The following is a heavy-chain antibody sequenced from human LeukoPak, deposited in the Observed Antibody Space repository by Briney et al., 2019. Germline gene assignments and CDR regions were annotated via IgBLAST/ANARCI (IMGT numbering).Heavy chain of an antibody. CDR3: ARGRNYYYMDV. D-gene: IGHD3-10*01. V-gene: IGHV3-23*01. CDR1: KFNFNSYG. J-gene: IGHJ6*03. Sequence: GGSLRLSCTTSKFNFNSYGMTWVRQAPGRGLEWVSSISGSGGSTQYAASVQGRFTISRDNSKNTLYLQMNSLRAEDTAVYYCARGRNYYYMDVWGKGTTVTVSS. CDR2: ISGSGGST.